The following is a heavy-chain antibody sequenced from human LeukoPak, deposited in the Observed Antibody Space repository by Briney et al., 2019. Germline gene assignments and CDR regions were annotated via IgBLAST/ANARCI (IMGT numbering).Heavy chain of an antibody. CDR1: GGSLNGYY. V-gene: IGHV4-59*08. Sequence: SETLSLTCTVSGGSLNGYYWGWIRQPPGKGLECIGYIHSSEGTAHNASLKSRLTISLDTSKNQFSLALSSVTAADTAVYYCARHVYGEGMVVWGKGTTVTVSS. CDR2: IHSSEGT. D-gene: IGHD4-17*01. J-gene: IGHJ6*04. CDR3: ARHVYGEGMVV.